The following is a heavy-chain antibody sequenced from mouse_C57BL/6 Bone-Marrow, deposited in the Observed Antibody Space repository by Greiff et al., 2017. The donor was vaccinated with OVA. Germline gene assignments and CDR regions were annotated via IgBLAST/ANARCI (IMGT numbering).Heavy chain of an antibody. J-gene: IGHJ1*03. V-gene: IGHV14-4*01. D-gene: IGHD2-4*01. CDR3: TTDDYDGYFDV. Sequence: EVQLQQSGAELVRPGASVKLSCTASGFNIKDDYMHWVKQRPEQGLEWIGWIDPENGDTEYASKFQGKATITADTSSNTAYLQLSSLTSEDTAVYYWTTDDYDGYFDVWGTGTTVTVSS. CDR2: IDPENGDT. CDR1: GFNIKDDY.